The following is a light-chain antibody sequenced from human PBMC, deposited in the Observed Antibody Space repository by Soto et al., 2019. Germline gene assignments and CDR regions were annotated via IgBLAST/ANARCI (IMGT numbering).Light chain of an antibody. Sequence: QSALIQPPSVSGSPGQSVTISCTGTSSDVGSYDYVSWYQQHPGTVPKPMIYNVNTQPSGVPDRFSGSKSGNTASMTISGLQAEDEADYWCCSYTSSASVVFGGGTKVTVL. V-gene: IGLV2-11*01. J-gene: IGLJ2*01. CDR2: NVN. CDR1: SSDVGSYDY. CDR3: CSYTSSASVV.